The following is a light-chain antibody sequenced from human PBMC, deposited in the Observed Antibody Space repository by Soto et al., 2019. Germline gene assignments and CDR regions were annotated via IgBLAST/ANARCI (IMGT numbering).Light chain of an antibody. CDR1: SSNIGSNT. CDR3: AAWDDSLNGLV. V-gene: IGLV1-44*01. CDR2: NNN. J-gene: IGLJ1*01. Sequence: QSVLTQPPSASRTPGQRVTISCSGSSSNIGSNTVNWHQQLPGTAPKLLIYNNNQRPSGVPDRFSGSKSGTSASLAISGLQSEDEADYYCAAWDDSLNGLVFGTGTKLTVL.